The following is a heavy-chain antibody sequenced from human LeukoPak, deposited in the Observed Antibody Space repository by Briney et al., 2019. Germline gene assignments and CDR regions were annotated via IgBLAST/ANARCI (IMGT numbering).Heavy chain of an antibody. CDR2: ISSSSAYT. CDR3: ARDQKSAEQLEHFDY. V-gene: IGHV3-11*06. J-gene: IGHJ4*02. D-gene: IGHD6-13*01. Sequence: PGGSLRLSCAASGFTFSDYYMSWIRQAPGKGLEWVSYISSSSAYTDYADSVKGRFTISRDNAKNSLYLQMNSLRAEDTAVYYCARDQKSAEQLEHFDYWGQGTLVTVSS. CDR1: GFTFSDYY.